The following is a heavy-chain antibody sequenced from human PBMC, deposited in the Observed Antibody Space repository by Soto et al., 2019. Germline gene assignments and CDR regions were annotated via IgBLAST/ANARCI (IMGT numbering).Heavy chain of an antibody. CDR3: ARDHIVGATNFDD. V-gene: IGHV3-7*03. Sequence: EVQLVESGGGLVQPGGSLRLSCEVSGFTFSSYWMSWVRQAPGKGLEWVANIKQDGSEKHYVDSVKGRYTISRDNAKNALYLQMNSLRVGDTALDYCARDHIVGATNFDDWGQGTLVTVSS. CDR2: IKQDGSEK. J-gene: IGHJ4*02. D-gene: IGHD1-26*01. CDR1: GFTFSSYW.